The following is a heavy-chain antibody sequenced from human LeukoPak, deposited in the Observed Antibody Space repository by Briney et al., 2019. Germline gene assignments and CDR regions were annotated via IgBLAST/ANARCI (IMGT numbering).Heavy chain of an antibody. CDR1: GGTFSSYA. CDR2: IIPILGIA. D-gene: IGHD1-26*01. CDR3: ARASSIEGAPDY. V-gene: IGHV1-69*04. J-gene: IGHJ4*02. Sequence: SVKVFCKASGGTFSSYAISWVRQAPGQGLEWMGRIIPILGIANYAQKFQGRVTITADKSTSTAYMELSSLRSEDTAVYYCARASSIEGAPDYWGQGTLVTVSS.